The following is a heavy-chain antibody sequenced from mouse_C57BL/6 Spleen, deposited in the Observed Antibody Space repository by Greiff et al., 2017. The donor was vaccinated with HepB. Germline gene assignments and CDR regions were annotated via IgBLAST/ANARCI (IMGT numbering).Heavy chain of an antibody. CDR2: ISSGGDYI. J-gene: IGHJ4*01. V-gene: IGHV5-9-1*02. CDR1: GFTFSSYA. Sequence: EVQVVESGEGLVKPGGSLKLSCAASGFTFSSYAMSWVRQTPEKRLEWVAYISSGGDYIYYADTVKGRFTISRDNARNTLYLQMSSLKSEDTAMYYCTRGGLGYAMDYWGQGTSVTVSS. CDR3: TRGGLGYAMDY. D-gene: IGHD4-1*01.